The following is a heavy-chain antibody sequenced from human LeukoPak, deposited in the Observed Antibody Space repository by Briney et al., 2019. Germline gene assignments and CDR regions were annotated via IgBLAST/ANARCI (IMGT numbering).Heavy chain of an antibody. J-gene: IGHJ6*01. V-gene: IGHV4-34*01. CDR1: GGSFSGYY. CDR2: INHSGST. CDR3: ARGRNRSSWQHYYYYGVDV. Sequence: SETLSLTCVVYGGSFSGYYWNWIRQPPGKGLEWIGEINHSGSTNYNPSLKSRVTISVDTSKNQFSLKLSSVTAADTAVYYCARGRNRSSWQHYYYYGVDVWGPRDHGHRLL. D-gene: IGHD6-13*01.